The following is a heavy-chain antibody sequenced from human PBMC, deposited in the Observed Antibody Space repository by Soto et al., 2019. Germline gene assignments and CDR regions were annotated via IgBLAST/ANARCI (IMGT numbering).Heavy chain of an antibody. Sequence: GESLKISCKGSGYSFTSYWISWVRQMPGKGLEWMGRIDPSDSYTNYSPSFQGHVTISADKSISTAYLQWSSLKASDTAMYYCARQDYDYVWGSYRYNAFDIWGQGTMVTVSS. CDR3: ARQDYDYVWGSYRYNAFDI. J-gene: IGHJ3*02. D-gene: IGHD3-16*02. CDR2: IDPSDSYT. CDR1: GYSFTSYW. V-gene: IGHV5-10-1*01.